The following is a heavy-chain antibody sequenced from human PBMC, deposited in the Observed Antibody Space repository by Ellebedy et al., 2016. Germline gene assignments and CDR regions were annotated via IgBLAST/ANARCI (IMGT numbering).Heavy chain of an antibody. CDR2: IYYSGST. V-gene: IGHV4-59*12. CDR3: ARESIAVAGWSTNFDY. CDR1: GGSISSYY. J-gene: IGHJ4*02. D-gene: IGHD6-19*01. Sequence: SETLSLXXTVSGGSISSYYWSWIRQPPGKGLEWIGYIYYSGSTNYNPSLKSRVTISVDTSKNQFSLKLSSVTAADTAVYYCARESIAVAGWSTNFDYWGQGTLVTVSS.